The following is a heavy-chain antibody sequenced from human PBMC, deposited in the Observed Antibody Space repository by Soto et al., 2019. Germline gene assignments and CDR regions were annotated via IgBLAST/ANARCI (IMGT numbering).Heavy chain of an antibody. D-gene: IGHD6-19*01. CDR3: AKVRYSSPMGYYYGIDV. Sequence: SVKVSCKASRVAFSKFIVTWVRQAPGLGLEWVGGIIPIFGTANYAQKFQGRVTITADESTSTSYMEVNNLRSEDTAVYYCAKVRYSSPMGYYYGIDVWGQGTTVTVSS. J-gene: IGHJ6*02. CDR2: IIPIFGTA. V-gene: IGHV1-69*13. CDR1: RVAFSKFI.